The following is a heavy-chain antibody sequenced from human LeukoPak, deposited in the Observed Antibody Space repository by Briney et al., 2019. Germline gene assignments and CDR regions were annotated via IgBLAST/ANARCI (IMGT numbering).Heavy chain of an antibody. Sequence: PSETLSLTRTVSGGSIRSYYWSWIRQPPGKGLEWIGYIYDSGSTNYSPSLRSRVTISVDTSKNQFSLKLSSVTAADTAVYYCATGGRSGWSDFDYWGQGTLVTVSS. V-gene: IGHV4-59*01. CDR3: ATGGRSGWSDFDY. D-gene: IGHD6-19*01. CDR1: GGSIRSYY. J-gene: IGHJ4*02. CDR2: IYDSGST.